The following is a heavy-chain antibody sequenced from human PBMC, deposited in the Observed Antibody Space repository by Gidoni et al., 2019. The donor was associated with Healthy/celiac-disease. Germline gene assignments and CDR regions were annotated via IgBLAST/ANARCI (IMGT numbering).Heavy chain of an antibody. J-gene: IGHJ4*02. V-gene: IGHV3-7*03. CDR3: ARGYRTRRKGVRYFDY. Sequence: VQLVESGGGLVQPGGSLRLSCAASGFTFSRYWMSWSRQAPGKGLEWVANIKQDGSEKYYVDSVKGRFTISRDNAKNSLYLQMNSLRAEDTAVYYCARGYRTRRKGVRYFDYWGQGTLVTVSS. D-gene: IGHD2-2*02. CDR2: IKQDGSEK. CDR1: GFTFSRYW.